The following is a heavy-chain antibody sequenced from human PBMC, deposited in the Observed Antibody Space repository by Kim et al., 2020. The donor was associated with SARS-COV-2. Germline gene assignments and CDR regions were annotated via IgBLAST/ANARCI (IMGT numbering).Heavy chain of an antibody. CDR1: GGSISSSSYY. CDR3: ARHSERELLAFDY. J-gene: IGHJ4*02. CDR2: IYYSGST. Sequence: SETLSLTCTVSGGSISSSSYYWGWIRQPPGKGLEWIGSIYYSGSTYYNPSLKSRVTISVDTSKNQFSLKLSSVTAADTAVYYCARHSERELLAFDYWGQGTLVTVSS. V-gene: IGHV4-39*01. D-gene: IGHD1-26*01.